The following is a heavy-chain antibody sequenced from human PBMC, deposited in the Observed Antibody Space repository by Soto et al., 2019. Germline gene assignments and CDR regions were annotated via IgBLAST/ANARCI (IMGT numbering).Heavy chain of an antibody. D-gene: IGHD3-3*01. CDR1: GYSFTSYW. CDR3: ARLALGGYDFWSGYYTDGSNNWFDL. V-gene: IGHV5-51*01. Sequence: GESLKISCKGSGYSFTSYWIGWVRHMPGKGLEWMGIIYPGDSDTRYSPSFQGQVTISADKSISTAYLQWSSLRASDTAMYYCARLALGGYDFWSGYYTDGSNNWFDLWGQGTLVTVSS. J-gene: IGHJ5*02. CDR2: IYPGDSDT.